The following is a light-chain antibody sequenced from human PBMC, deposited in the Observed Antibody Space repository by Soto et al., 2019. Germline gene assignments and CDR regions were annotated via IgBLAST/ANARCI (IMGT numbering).Light chain of an antibody. CDR2: AAS. V-gene: IGKV1-39*01. Sequence: DIQMTQSPSSLSASIGDRVSITCRASQSIGNFLNWYQQKPGKVPKLLIYAASNLHSGVPSRFSGSGSGTEFTLTISSLQPEDFATYYCQQLNSYPPTFGQGTKLEIK. CDR1: QSIGNF. J-gene: IGKJ2*01. CDR3: QQLNSYPPT.